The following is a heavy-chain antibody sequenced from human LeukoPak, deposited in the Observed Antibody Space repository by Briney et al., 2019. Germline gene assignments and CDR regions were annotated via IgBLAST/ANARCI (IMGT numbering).Heavy chain of an antibody. Sequence: SVTLSFKASGGTFSIYAISWVRQAPGQGLEWMGGIIPIFGTANYAQKFQGRVTITADESRSAAYMELSRLRTRVTAEYTGAKLKPRNAINIWGQGTMVTGSS. J-gene: IGHJ3*02. CDR3: AKLKPRNAINI. CDR2: IIPIFGTA. CDR1: GGTFSIYA. V-gene: IGHV1-69*13. D-gene: IGHD1-26*01.